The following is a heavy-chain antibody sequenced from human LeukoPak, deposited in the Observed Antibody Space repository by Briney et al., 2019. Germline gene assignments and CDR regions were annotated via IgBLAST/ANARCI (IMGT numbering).Heavy chain of an antibody. V-gene: IGHV3-23*01. CDR3: AKTGDYFDSTDYYRPDAFDI. Sequence: GGSLRLSCAGSGITFRIYAMTWVRQAPGKGLEWVSAISGSGSMTYYADSVKGRFTISRDKSNNTLCLQMNSLRAEDTALYYCAKTGDYFDSTDYYRPDAFDIWGQGTMVTVSS. CDR1: GITFRIYA. CDR2: ISGSGSMT. J-gene: IGHJ3*02. D-gene: IGHD3-22*01.